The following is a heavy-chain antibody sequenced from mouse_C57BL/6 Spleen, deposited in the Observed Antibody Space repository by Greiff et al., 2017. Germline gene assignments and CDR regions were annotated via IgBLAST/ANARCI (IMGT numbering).Heavy chain of an antibody. J-gene: IGHJ2*01. V-gene: IGHV3-6*01. CDR2: ISYDGSN. CDR3: AIRGYFDY. Sequence: DVKLVESGPGLVKPSQSLSLTCSVTGYSITSGYYWNWIRQFPGNKLEWMGYISYDGSNNYNPSLKNRISITRDTSKNQFFLKLNSVTTEDTATYYCAIRGYFDYWGQGTTLTVSS. D-gene: IGHD1-1*01. CDR1: GYSITSGYY.